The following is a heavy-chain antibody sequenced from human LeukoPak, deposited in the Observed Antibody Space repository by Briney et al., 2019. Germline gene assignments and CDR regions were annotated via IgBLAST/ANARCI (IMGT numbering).Heavy chain of an antibody. J-gene: IGHJ4*02. CDR2: IYYSGST. D-gene: IGHD6-19*01. CDR3: ARGGQWLVMADY. V-gene: IGHV4-39*07. CDR1: GGSISSSSYY. Sequence: SETLSLTCTVSGGSISSSSYYWGWIRQPPGKGLEWIGSIYYSGSTYYNPSLKSRVTISADTSKNQFSLKLSSVTAADTAVYYCARGGQWLVMADYWGQGTLLTLSS.